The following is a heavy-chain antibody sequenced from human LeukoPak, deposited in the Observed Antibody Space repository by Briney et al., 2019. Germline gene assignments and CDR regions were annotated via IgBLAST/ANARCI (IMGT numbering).Heavy chain of an antibody. V-gene: IGHV4-61*02. CDR1: GGSISSGSYY. CDR2: IYTSGST. D-gene: IGHD2-2*01. Sequence: PSQTLSLTCTVSGGSISSGSYYWSWIRQPAGKGLEWIGRIYTSGSTNYNPSVKSRVAISVDTSKNQFSLKLSSVTAADTAVYYCARNRAHCSSTSCYYDDYWGQGTLVTVSS. CDR3: ARNRAHCSSTSCYYDDY. J-gene: IGHJ4*02.